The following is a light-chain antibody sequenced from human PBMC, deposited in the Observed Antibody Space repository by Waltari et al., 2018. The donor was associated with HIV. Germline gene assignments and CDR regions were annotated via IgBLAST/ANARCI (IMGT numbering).Light chain of an antibody. V-gene: IGLV1-40*01. CDR1: SSNIGAGYD. J-gene: IGLJ2*01. CDR3: QSYDSSLSVV. CDR2: GNS. Sequence: QSVLTQPPSVSGAPGQRVTISCTGRSSNIGAGYDVHWYPQLPGTAPKLLIYGNSNRPSRVPDRFSGSKSGTSASLAITGLQAEDEADYYCQSYDSSLSVVFGGGTKLTVL.